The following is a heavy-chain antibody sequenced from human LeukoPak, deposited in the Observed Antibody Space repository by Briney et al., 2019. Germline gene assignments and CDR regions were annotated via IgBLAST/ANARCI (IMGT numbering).Heavy chain of an antibody. D-gene: IGHD3-10*01. Sequence: GGSPRLSCAASGFTFSSHAMNWVRQAPGKGLEWVSVISGSGGSTYYADSVKGRFTISRDNSKNTLYVQMNSLRVEDTAVYYCATSSVTYGSGNYDSRAFEDWGQGTLVTVSS. J-gene: IGHJ4*02. V-gene: IGHV3-23*01. CDR2: ISGSGGST. CDR3: ATSSVTYGSGNYDSRAFED. CDR1: GFTFSSHA.